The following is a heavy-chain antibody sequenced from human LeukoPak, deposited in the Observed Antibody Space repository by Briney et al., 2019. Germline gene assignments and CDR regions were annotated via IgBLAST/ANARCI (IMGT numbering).Heavy chain of an antibody. Sequence: PSETLSLTCAVSGYSISSGYYWGWIRQPPGKGLEWIGSIYHSGSTYYNSSLKSRVTISVDTSKNQFSLKLSSVTAADTAVYYCARLSFLGVAHPSYWGQGTLVTVSS. CDR1: GYSISSGYY. CDR2: IYHSGST. D-gene: IGHD3-3*01. CDR3: ARLSFLGVAHPSY. V-gene: IGHV4-38-2*01. J-gene: IGHJ4*02.